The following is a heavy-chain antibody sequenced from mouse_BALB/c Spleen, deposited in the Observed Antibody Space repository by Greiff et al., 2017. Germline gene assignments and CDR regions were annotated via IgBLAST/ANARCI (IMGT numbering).Heavy chain of an antibody. V-gene: IGHV1S81*02. J-gene: IGHJ4*01. CDR3: ATRYLYAMDY. CDR2: INPSNGRT. D-gene: IGHD5-5*01. Sequence: VQLQQPGAELVKPGASVKLSCKASGYTFTSYWMHWVKQRPGQGLEWIGEINPSNGRTNYNEKFKSKATLTVDKSSSTAYMQLSSLTSEDSAVYYCATRYLYAMDYWGQGTSVTVSS. CDR1: GYTFTSYW.